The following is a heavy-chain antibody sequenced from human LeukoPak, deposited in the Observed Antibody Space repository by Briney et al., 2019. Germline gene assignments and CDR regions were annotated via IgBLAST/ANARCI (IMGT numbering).Heavy chain of an antibody. J-gene: IGHJ4*02. D-gene: IGHD3-3*01. Sequence: ASVKVSCKASGYTFTSYGISWVRQAPGQGLECMGWISAYNGNTNYAQKLPGRVTMTTDTSTSTAYMELRSLRSDDTAVYYCARLTFYDFWSGYPNGDLDYWGQGTLVTVSS. V-gene: IGHV1-18*01. CDR2: ISAYNGNT. CDR3: ARLTFYDFWSGYPNGDLDY. CDR1: GYTFTSYG.